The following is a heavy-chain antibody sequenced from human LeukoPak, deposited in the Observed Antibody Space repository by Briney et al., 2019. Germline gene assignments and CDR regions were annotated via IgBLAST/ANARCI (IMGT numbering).Heavy chain of an antibody. J-gene: IGHJ1*01. V-gene: IGHV3-74*01. CDR1: GFTFSRYW. CDR2: IKSDGST. Sequence: GGSLRLSCAASGFTFSRYWMHWVRQAPGKGLVWVSRIKSDGSTNYADSVKGRFTISRDNAKSTVSLQMNSLRAEDTGVYYCARAPAEIGGYYPEYFRHWGQGTLVTVSS. CDR3: ARAPAEIGGYYPEYFRH. D-gene: IGHD3-22*01.